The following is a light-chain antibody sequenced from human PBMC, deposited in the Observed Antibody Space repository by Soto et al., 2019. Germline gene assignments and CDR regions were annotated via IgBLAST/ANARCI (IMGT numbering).Light chain of an antibody. CDR1: QGISSY. V-gene: IGKV1-8*01. CDR2: AAS. CDR3: QQYYSYPRIT. Sequence: AIRMTQSPSSFSASTGDRVTITFRASQGISSYLAWYQQKPGKAPKLLIYAASTLQSGVPSRFSGSGSGTDFTLTISCLQSEDFATYYCQQYYSYPRITFGQGTRLEIK. J-gene: IGKJ5*01.